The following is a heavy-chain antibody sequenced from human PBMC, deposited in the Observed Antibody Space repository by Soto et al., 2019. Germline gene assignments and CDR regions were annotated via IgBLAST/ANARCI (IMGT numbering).Heavy chain of an antibody. CDR3: ARSWNYYYYYGMDV. CDR1: GFTFSSYS. Sequence: EVQLVESGGGLVKPGGSLRLSCAASGFTFSSYSMNWVRQAPGKGLEWVSSISSSSSYIYYADSVKGRFTISRDNANNSLYLQMNSLRAEDTAVYYCARSWNYYYYYGMDVWGQGTTVTVSS. J-gene: IGHJ6*02. V-gene: IGHV3-21*01. D-gene: IGHD3-3*01. CDR2: ISSSSSYI.